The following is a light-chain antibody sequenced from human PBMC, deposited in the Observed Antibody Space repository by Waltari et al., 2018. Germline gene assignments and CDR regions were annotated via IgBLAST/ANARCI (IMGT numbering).Light chain of an antibody. Sequence: QSALTQPASVSGSPGQSITISCTGTSSDVGSYNLVSWYQQHPGKAPKLMIYEGSKRPSGVSNRFSGSKPGNTASLTISGLQAEDEADYYCCSYAGSSTEVFGGGTKLTVL. V-gene: IGLV2-23*01. J-gene: IGLJ2*01. CDR3: CSYAGSSTEV. CDR1: SSDVGSYNL. CDR2: EGS.